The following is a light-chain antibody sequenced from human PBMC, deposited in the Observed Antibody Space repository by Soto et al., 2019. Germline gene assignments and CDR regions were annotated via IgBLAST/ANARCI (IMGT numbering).Light chain of an antibody. J-gene: IGKJ5*01. CDR2: GTS. Sequence: EIVLTQSPGTLSLSQGERATLSCRASQSVSSGYLAWYQQKPGQSPRLLIYGTSSRVTGIPDRFSGSGSGTDFTLTISRLEPEDFPVYYCQQYGSSPPITFGQGTRLEIK. CDR3: QQYGSSPPIT. V-gene: IGKV3-20*01. CDR1: QSVSSGY.